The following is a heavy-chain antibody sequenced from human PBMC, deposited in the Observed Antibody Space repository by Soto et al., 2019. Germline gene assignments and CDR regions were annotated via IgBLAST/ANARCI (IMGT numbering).Heavy chain of an antibody. V-gene: IGHV4-61*01. D-gene: IGHD3-3*01. CDR1: GGSVSSGSYY. CDR3: ARTTYYDFWSGYNLYYYYGMDV. CDR2: IYYSGST. Sequence: PSETLSLTCTVSGGSVSSGSYYWSWIRQPPGKGLEWIGYIYYSGSTNYNPSLKSRVTISVDTSKNQFSLKLSSVTAADTAVYCCARTTYYDFWSGYNLYYYYGMDVWGQGTTVTV. J-gene: IGHJ6*02.